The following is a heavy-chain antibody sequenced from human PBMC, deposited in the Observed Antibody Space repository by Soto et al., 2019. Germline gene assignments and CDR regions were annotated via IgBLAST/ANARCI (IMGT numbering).Heavy chain of an antibody. CDR2: IYYSGST. Sequence: PSETLSLTCTVSGGSISSGGYYWSWIRQHPGKGLEWIGYIYYSGSTYYNPSLKSRVTISVDTSKNQFSLKLSSVTAADTAVYYCARDLGGGDYGDYLGEYYYYYGMDVWGQGTTVTVSS. D-gene: IGHD4-17*01. V-gene: IGHV4-31*03. CDR3: ARDLGGGDYGDYLGEYYYYYGMDV. CDR1: GGSISSGGYY. J-gene: IGHJ6*02.